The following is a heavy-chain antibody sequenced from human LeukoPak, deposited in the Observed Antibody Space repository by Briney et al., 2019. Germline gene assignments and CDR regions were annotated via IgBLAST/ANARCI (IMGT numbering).Heavy chain of an antibody. CDR2: INSDGSTT. V-gene: IGHV3-74*01. J-gene: IGHJ4*02. CDR3: VRARGGRPIVY. D-gene: IGHD3-10*01. CDR1: GFTFSAYW. Sequence: GGSLRLSCAASGFTFSAYWMHWVRQVPGKGLVWVSHINSDGSTTAYADSVKGRFTISRDNAKNTLFLQKKSLRAEDTAVYYCVRARGGRPIVYWGQGSLVTVSS.